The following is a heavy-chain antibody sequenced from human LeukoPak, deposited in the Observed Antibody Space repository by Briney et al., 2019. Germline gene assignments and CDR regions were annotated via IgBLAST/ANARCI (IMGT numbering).Heavy chain of an antibody. V-gene: IGHV4-59*08. J-gene: IGHJ3*01. D-gene: IGHD5-18*01. CDR2: TSYSGST. CDR1: GGSISSSY. Sequence: SETLSLTCTVSGGSISSSYWSWIRQPPGKGLEWIGYTSYSGSTDYNPSLKSRVTMSVDTSKNQFSLKLTSVIAADTAVYYCVGWGNGGNSYGYSVLDFWAKGTRVTF. CDR3: VGWGNGGNSYGYSVLDF.